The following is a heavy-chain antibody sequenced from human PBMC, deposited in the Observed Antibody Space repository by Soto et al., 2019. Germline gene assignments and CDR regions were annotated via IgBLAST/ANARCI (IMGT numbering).Heavy chain of an antibody. D-gene: IGHD3-3*02. J-gene: IGHJ4*02. CDR1: GFTFSSYA. CDR2: ISGSGGST. Sequence: PGGSLRLSCAASGFTFSSYAMSWVRQAPGKGLEWVSAISGSGGSTYYADSVKGRFTISRDNAKNSLYLQMNSLRAEDTAVYYCARETEGILVRSHFDYWGQGTLVTVSS. V-gene: IGHV3-23*01. CDR3: ARETEGILVRSHFDY.